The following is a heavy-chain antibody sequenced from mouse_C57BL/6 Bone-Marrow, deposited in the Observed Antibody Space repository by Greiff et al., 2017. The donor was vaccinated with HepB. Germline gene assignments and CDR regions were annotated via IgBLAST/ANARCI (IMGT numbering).Heavy chain of an antibody. V-gene: IGHV7-1*01. Sequence: EVKVVDSGGGLVQSGRSLRLSCATSGFTFSDFYMEWVRQAPGKGLEWIAASRNKANDYTTEYSASVKGRFIVSRDTSQSILYLQMNALRAEDTAIYYCARDSTGTRFAYWGQGTLVTVSA. D-gene: IGHD4-1*01. CDR3: ARDSTGTRFAY. CDR1: GFTFSDFY. J-gene: IGHJ3*01. CDR2: SRNKANDYTT.